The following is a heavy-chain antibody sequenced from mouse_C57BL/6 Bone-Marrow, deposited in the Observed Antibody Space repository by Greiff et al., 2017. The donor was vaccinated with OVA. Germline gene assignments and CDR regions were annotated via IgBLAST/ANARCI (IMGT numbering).Heavy chain of an antibody. CDR2: INPYNGGT. J-gene: IGHJ1*03. D-gene: IGHD1-1*01. V-gene: IGHV1-19*01. CDR3: AGYYGSSPIYWYFDV. Sequence: EVQLQQSGPVLVKPGASVKMSCKASGYTFTDYYMNWVKQSHGKSLEWIGVINPYNGGTSYNQKFKGKATLTVDTSSSTAYMELNSLTSEDSAVYYCAGYYGSSPIYWYFDVWGTGTTVTVSS. CDR1: GYTFTDYY.